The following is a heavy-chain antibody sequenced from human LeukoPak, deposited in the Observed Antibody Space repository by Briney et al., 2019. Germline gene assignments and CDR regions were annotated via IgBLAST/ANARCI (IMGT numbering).Heavy chain of an antibody. D-gene: IGHD3-10*01. Sequence: PSETLSLTCAVSGGSISSGGYSWSWIRQPPGKGLEWIGYIYHSGSTYYNPSLKSRVTISVDRSKNQFSLKLSSVTAADTAVYYCASRGAYRFRFTDYYYYYMDVWGNGTTVTVSS. CDR1: GGSISSGGYS. CDR2: IYHSGST. J-gene: IGHJ6*03. V-gene: IGHV4-30-2*01. CDR3: ASRGAYRFRFTDYYYYYMDV.